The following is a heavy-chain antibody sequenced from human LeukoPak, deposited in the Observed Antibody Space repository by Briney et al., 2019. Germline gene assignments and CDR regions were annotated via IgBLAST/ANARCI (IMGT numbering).Heavy chain of an antibody. V-gene: IGHV3-23*01. D-gene: IGHD3-10*01. CDR2: ITDSGGST. J-gene: IGHJ4*02. CDR3: AKRFGYYFEY. CDR1: GFTFGTYV. Sequence: GGSLRLSCAASGFTFGTYVMSWVRQAPGKGLERVSFITDSGGSTYYADSVKGRFTISRDNSKNTLYLLMNSLRAEDTAVYYCAKRFGYYFEYWGQGTLVTVSS.